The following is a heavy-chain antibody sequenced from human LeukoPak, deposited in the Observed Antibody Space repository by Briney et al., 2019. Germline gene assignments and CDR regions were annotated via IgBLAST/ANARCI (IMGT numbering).Heavy chain of an antibody. CDR1: GFTFSSYA. CDR2: ISGSGGST. V-gene: IGHV3-23*01. CDR3: AKDHRYYYDSSGSDYYYYGMDV. J-gene: IGHJ6*02. Sequence: GGSLRLSCAASGFTFSSYAMSWVRQAPGKGLEWVSAISGSGGSTYYADSVKGRFTISRDNSKNALYLQMNSLRAEDTAVYYCAKDHRYYYDSSGSDYYYYGMDVWGQGTTVTVSS. D-gene: IGHD3-22*01.